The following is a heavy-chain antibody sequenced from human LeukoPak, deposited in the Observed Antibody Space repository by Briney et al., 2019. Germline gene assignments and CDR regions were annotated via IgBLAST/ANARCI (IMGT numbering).Heavy chain of an antibody. CDR2: IHHTGST. D-gene: IGHD3-22*01. CDR1: GDSISSQSW. CDR3: ARKGLRHGYVPLDY. Sequence: SETLSLTCAVSGDSISSQSWWSWVRQPPGKGLEWIGEIHHTGSTNCNPSLKSRVTIAVDKSKDQFSLKLTSMTAADTAVYYCARKGLRHGYVPLDYWGQGILVTVSS. J-gene: IGHJ4*02. V-gene: IGHV4-4*02.